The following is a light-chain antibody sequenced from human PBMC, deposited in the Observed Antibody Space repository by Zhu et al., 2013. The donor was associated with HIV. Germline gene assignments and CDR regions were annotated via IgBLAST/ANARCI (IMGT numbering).Light chain of an antibody. CDR1: SSDVGAYNY. CDR2: DVS. V-gene: IGLV2-14*01. J-gene: IGLJ3*02. CDR3: ASYTTSATIV. Sequence: QSALTQPASVSGSPGQSITISCTGTSSDVGAYNYVSWYQRHPGKAPKLMIYDVSSRPSGVSDRFSGSKSGISASLTISGLRAEDEAHYYCASYTTSATIVFGGGTDLTV.